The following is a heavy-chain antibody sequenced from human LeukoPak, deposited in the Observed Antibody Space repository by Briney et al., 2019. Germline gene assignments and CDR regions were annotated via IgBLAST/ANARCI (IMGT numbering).Heavy chain of an antibody. CDR3: ARGLVGTTGEQNWFDP. Sequence: PSETLSLTCTVSGVSISTYYWSWIRQPAGKGLEWTGRVHTSGSTNYNPSLKSRVTISVDNSKNQFSLRLSSVTAADTAIYYCARGLVGTTGEQNWFDPWGQGTLVTVSS. V-gene: IGHV4-4*07. CDR1: GVSISTYY. J-gene: IGHJ5*02. CDR2: VHTSGST. D-gene: IGHD1-26*01.